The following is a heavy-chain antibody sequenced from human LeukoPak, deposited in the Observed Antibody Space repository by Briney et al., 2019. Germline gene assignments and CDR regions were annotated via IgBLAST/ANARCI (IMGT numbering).Heavy chain of an antibody. CDR1: GGSFSGYY. J-gene: IGHJ4*02. CDR2: INHSGST. CDR3: ARARPSGRLQSIRPFDY. D-gene: IGHD5-24*01. V-gene: IGHV4-34*01. Sequence: PSETLSLTCAVYGGSFSGYYWSWIRQPPGKGLEWIGEINHSGSTNYNPSLKSRVTISVDTSKNQFSLKLSSVTAADTAVYYCARARPSGRLQSIRPFDYWGQGTLVTVSS.